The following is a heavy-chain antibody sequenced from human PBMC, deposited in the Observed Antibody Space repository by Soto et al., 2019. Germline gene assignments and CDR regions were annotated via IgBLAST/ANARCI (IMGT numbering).Heavy chain of an antibody. CDR2: INYRGST. CDR3: ARDAPGVAPY. V-gene: IGHV4-31*03. Sequence: QVQLQESGPGLVRPSQTLSLTCTVSGGSINSGDSYWNWIRQHTEKGLEWIWYINYRGSTFYNPSLKSRIIISVDTSKNQFSLSLSSVTAADTAVYYCARDAPGVAPYWGQGTLVTVSS. CDR1: GGSINSGDSY. D-gene: IGHD2-15*01. J-gene: IGHJ4*02.